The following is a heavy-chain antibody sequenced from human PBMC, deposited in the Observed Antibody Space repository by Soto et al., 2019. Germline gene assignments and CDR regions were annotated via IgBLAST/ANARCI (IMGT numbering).Heavy chain of an antibody. Sequence: PSETLSLTCAVYGGSFSGYYWSWIRQPPGKGLEWIGEINHSGSTNYNPSLKSRVTISVDTSKNQFSLKLSSVTAADTAVYYCARGLKPLIQYYYDSSGFIHWGQGTMVTVYS. J-gene: IGHJ4*02. CDR1: GGSFSGYY. CDR3: ARGLKPLIQYYYDSSGFIH. CDR2: INHSGST. V-gene: IGHV4-34*01. D-gene: IGHD3-22*01.